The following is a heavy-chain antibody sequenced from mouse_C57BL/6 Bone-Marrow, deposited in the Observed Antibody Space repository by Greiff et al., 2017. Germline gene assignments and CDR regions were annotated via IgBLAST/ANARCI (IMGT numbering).Heavy chain of an antibody. D-gene: IGHD1-1*01. CDR1: GYTFTSYT. J-gene: IGHJ2*01. V-gene: IGHV1-4*01. Sequence: QVQLQQSGAELARPGASVKMSCKASGYTFTSYTMHWVKQRPGPGLEWIGYINPSSGYTKYNQKFKDKATLTADKSSSTAYMQLSSLTSEDSAVYYCARSYYGSSYVRDFDYWGQGTTLTVSS. CDR3: ARSYYGSSYVRDFDY. CDR2: INPSSGYT.